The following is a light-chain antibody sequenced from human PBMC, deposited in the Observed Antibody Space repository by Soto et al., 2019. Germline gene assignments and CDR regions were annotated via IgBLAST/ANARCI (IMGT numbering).Light chain of an antibody. Sequence: EILLTQSPGTLSLSPGERATLSCRASQSVSSSYLAWYQQRPGQAPRLLIYGASTRATGIPDRFSGSGSGTDFTLTISRLEPQDFALYYCQRFGSSPYTFGQGTKLEI. CDR1: QSVSSSY. V-gene: IGKV3-20*01. J-gene: IGKJ2*01. CDR3: QRFGSSPYT. CDR2: GAS.